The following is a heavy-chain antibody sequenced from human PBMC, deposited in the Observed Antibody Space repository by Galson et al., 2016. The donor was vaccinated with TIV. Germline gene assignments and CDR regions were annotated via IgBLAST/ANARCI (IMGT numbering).Heavy chain of an antibody. J-gene: IGHJ4*02. CDR2: FDPEQHTK. V-gene: IGHV1-24*01. D-gene: IGHD2/OR15-2a*01. Sequence: SVKVSCKVSGDSLSDLSMHWVRQAPGKGLEWMAGFDPEQHTKIYPQKLGGRVTLTDDTSTDSAFLELSSLSFEYTAVYYCASVAWFPGLSLDNWGQGTLVIVSS. CDR1: GDSLSDLS. CDR3: ASVAWFPGLSLDN.